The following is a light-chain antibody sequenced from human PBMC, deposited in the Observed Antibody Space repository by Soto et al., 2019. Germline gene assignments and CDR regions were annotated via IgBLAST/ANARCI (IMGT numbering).Light chain of an antibody. Sequence: QSALTQPASVSGSPGQSITISCTGTSSDVGGYNYVSWYQQHPGKAPKLMICEVSNRPSGVSNRLSGSQSRNTASLTISGLQAEDEADYYCSSYTSSSTLVVFGGGTKVTVL. CDR3: SSYTSSSTLVV. J-gene: IGLJ2*01. V-gene: IGLV2-14*01. CDR1: SSDVGGYNY. CDR2: EVS.